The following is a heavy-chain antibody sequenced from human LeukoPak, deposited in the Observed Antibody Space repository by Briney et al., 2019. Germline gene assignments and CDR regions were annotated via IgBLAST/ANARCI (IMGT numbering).Heavy chain of an antibody. V-gene: IGHV3-15*01. J-gene: IGHJ4*02. CDR1: GFTFSNSW. D-gene: IGHD2/OR15-2a*01. Sequence: GGSLRLSCAASGFTFSNSWMLWVRQAPGRGLEWVGRIKRDIDSGTTDYAAPVKGRFTITRDDSENTLYLQMNSLKTEDTAVYYCTTDLPRSTSCSHDYWGQGTQVTVSS. CDR3: TTDLPRSTSCSHDY. CDR2: IKRDIDSGTT.